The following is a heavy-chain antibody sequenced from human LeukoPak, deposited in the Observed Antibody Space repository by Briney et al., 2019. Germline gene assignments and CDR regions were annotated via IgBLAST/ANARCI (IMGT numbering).Heavy chain of an antibody. V-gene: IGHV3-74*01. Sequence: GGSLRLSCAASVFTPSKLWMLGLRQAPGKGLESVSRINTDGTVTTYADSVKGRFTVSRDNADNTMFLQMNSVRDEDTAVYYCATQQWLAPPPDSWGQGTPVTVSS. CDR1: VFTPSKLW. CDR2: INTDGTVT. D-gene: IGHD6-19*01. J-gene: IGHJ4*02. CDR3: ATQQWLAPPPDS.